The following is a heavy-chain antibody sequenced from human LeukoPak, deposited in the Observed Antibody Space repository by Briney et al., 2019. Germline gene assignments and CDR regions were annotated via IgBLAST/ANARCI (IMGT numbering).Heavy chain of an antibody. J-gene: IGHJ4*02. CDR1: GLTTRNSW. Sequence: GETLRLSCAVSGLTTRNSWMSWVRQAPGKGLEWVANIDPDGTDLYYMDSVKGRFTVSRDNDKNSLYLQMHSLRVEDTATYYCVRGSSSFWGQGTLVTV. CDR3: VRGSSSF. D-gene: IGHD2-2*01. V-gene: IGHV3-7*04. CDR2: IDPDGTDL.